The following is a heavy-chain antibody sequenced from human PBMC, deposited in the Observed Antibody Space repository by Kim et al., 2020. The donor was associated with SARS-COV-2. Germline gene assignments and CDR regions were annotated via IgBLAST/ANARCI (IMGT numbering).Heavy chain of an antibody. CDR3: ARDFANVEGSSGHPDY. Sequence: GGSLRLSCAASGFTFSSYAMHWVRQAPGKGLEWVAVISYDGSNKYYADSVKGRFTISRDNSKNTLYLQMNSLRAEDTAVYYCARDFANVEGSSGHPDYWGQRTLLTVSS. CDR1: GFTFSSYA. J-gene: IGHJ4*02. CDR2: ISYDGSNK. D-gene: IGHD3-22*01. V-gene: IGHV3-30*04.